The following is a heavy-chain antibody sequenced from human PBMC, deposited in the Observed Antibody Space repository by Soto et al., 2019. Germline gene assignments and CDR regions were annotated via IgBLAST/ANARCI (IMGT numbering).Heavy chain of an antibody. CDR3: ARHSARGSCYLRCDYYYMDV. V-gene: IGHV4-39*01. D-gene: IGHD2-15*01. CDR1: GGSISSSSYY. CDR2: IYYSGST. J-gene: IGHJ6*03. Sequence: QLQLQESGPGLVKPSETLSLTCTVSGGSISSSSYYWGWIRQPPGKGLEWIGSIYYSGSTYYNPSLKSRVTISVDTSKNQFSLKLSSVTAADTAVYYCARHSARGSCYLRCDYYYMDVWGKGTTVTVSS.